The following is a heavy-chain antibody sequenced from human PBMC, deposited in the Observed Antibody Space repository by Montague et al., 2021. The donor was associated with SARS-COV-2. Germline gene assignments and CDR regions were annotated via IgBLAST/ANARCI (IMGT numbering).Heavy chain of an antibody. CDR3: ARDRGFGEDWFDP. V-gene: IGHV4-59*12. D-gene: IGHD3-10*01. J-gene: IGHJ5*02. CDR2: IYYNGST. CDR1: GGSISRYY. Sequence: SETLSLTCAVSGGSISRYYWSWIRQPPGKGLEWIGYIYYNGSTNYNPSLKSRVTISVDTSKNQLSLNLSSVTAADTAVYYCARDRGFGEDWFDPWGQGTLVTVSS.